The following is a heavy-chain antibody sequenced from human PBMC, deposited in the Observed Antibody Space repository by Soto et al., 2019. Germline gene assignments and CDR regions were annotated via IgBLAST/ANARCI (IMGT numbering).Heavy chain of an antibody. CDR3: AQLWQTDWFDP. Sequence: SETLSLTCTVSGGSISSGRYYWSWIRQHPGKGLEWIGYIYYSGSTYYNPSLKSRVTISVDTSKNQFSLKLSSVTAADTAVYCCAQLWQTDWFDPWGQGTLVTVSS. CDR1: GGSISSGRYY. V-gene: IGHV4-31*03. D-gene: IGHD5-18*01. CDR2: IYYSGST. J-gene: IGHJ5*02.